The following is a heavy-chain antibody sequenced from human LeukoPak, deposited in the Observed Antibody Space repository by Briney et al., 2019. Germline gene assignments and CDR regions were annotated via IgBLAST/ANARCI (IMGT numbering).Heavy chain of an antibody. Sequence: PGGSLRLSCVASGFTFSSYWMAWVRQAPGKGREWMANIKQDGSEKYYADSVKGRFTISRDNAKKSLFLQMNSLRAEDTAVYYCARDPARGTGGYSTVAYWGQGTLVTVSS. CDR2: IKQDGSEK. J-gene: IGHJ4*02. V-gene: IGHV3-7*05. CDR3: ARDPARGTGGYSTVAY. D-gene: IGHD1-26*01. CDR1: GFTFSSYW.